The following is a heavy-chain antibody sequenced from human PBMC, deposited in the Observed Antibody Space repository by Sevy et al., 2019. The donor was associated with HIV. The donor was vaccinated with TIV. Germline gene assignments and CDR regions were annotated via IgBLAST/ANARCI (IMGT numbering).Heavy chain of an antibody. CDR2: ISYDGSNK. CDR3: AKDQQPTLRFLEWLSLEY. J-gene: IGHJ4*02. CDR1: GFTFSSYG. V-gene: IGHV3-30*18. Sequence: GGSLRLSCAASGFTFSSYGMHWVRQAPGKGLEWVAVISYDGSNKYYADSVKGRFTISRDNSKNTLYLQMNSLRAEDTVVYYCAKDQQPTLRFLEWLSLEYWGQGNLVTVSS. D-gene: IGHD3-3*01.